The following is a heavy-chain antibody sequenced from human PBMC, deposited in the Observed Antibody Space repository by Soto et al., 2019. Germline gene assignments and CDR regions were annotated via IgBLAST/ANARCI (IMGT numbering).Heavy chain of an antibody. D-gene: IGHD5-18*01. Sequence: QVQLQESGPGLVKPSETLSLTCTVSGGSISSYYWSWIRQPPGKGLEWIRYIYYSGSTNYNPSLKSRVTISVDTSKNQFSLKLSSVTAADTAVYYCARLVWSYGTWFDPWGQGTLVTVSS. CDR3: ARLVWSYGTWFDP. CDR1: GGSISSYY. CDR2: IYYSGST. J-gene: IGHJ5*02. V-gene: IGHV4-59*08.